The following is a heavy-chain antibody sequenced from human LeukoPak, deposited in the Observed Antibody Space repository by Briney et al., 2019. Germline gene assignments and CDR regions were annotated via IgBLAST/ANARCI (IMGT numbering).Heavy chain of an antibody. CDR3: ARSSRLYYYDSSGYYGYLDL. J-gene: IGHJ2*01. CDR1: GGSISSYY. V-gene: IGHV4-59*01. CDR2: IYYSGST. D-gene: IGHD3-22*01. Sequence: SETLSLTCTVSGGSISSYYWSWIRQPPGKGLEWIGYIYYSGSTNYNPSLKSRVTISVDTSKNQFSLKLSSVTAADTAVYYCARSSRLYYYDSSGYYGYLDLWGRGTLVTVSS.